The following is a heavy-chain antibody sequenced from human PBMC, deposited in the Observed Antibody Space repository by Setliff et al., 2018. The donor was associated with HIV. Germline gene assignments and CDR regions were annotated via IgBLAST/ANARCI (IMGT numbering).Heavy chain of an antibody. J-gene: IGHJ4*02. CDR2: IYYSGST. CDR1: GGSFSSSF. CDR3: ARLWENWPGPHYYFDY. V-gene: IGHV4-59*08. Sequence: SETLSLTCAVYGGSFSSSFWSWIRQVPGKGLEWIGYIYYSGSTFYNPSRKSRATISVDTAKNQFSLKLSSVTAADTAVYYCARLWENWPGPHYYFDYWGQGALVTVSS. D-gene: IGHD1-26*01.